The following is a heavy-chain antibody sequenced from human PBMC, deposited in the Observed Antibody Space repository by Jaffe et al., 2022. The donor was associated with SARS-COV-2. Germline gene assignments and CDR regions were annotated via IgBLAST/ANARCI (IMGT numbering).Heavy chain of an antibody. CDR1: GFTLSNYG. Sequence: EVQLVESGGGLVQPGGSLRLSCAASGFTLSNYGMNWVRQTPVKGLEWISYISNTGGTIYYADSVKGRFTISRDYAKNSLYLIMNSLRIEDTALYYCVRDVCGGSSCFYDSWGQGTQVAVSS. CDR3: VRDVCGGSSCFYDS. V-gene: IGHV3-48*01. CDR2: ISNTGGTI. D-gene: IGHD2-15*01. J-gene: IGHJ5*02.